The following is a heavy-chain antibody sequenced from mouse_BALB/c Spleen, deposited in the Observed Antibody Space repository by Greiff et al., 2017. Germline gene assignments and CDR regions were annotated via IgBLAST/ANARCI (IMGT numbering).Heavy chain of an antibody. Sequence: DVMLVESGGGLVKPGGSLKLSCAASGFTFSDYYMYWVRQTPEKRLEWVATISDGGSYTYYPDSVKGRFTISRDNAKNNLYLQMSSLKSEDTAMYYCARGNYRYDEGNYFGYWGQGTTLTVSS. J-gene: IGHJ2*01. CDR2: ISDGGSYT. CDR3: ARGNYRYDEGNYFGY. CDR1: GFTFSDYY. V-gene: IGHV5-4*02. D-gene: IGHD2-14*01.